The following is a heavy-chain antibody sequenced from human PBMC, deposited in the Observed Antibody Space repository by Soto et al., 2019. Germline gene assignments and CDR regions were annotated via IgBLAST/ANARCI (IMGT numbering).Heavy chain of an antibody. J-gene: IGHJ6*03. CDR3: ARGDGILTGYPNYMDV. V-gene: IGHV1-8*01. CDR1: GYTFTSYD. CDR2: MNPNSGNT. Sequence: ASVKVSCKASGYTFTSYDINWVRQATGQGLEWMGWMNPNSGNTGYAQKFQGRVTMTRNTSISTAYMELSSLRSEDTAVYYCARGDGILTGYPNYMDVWGKGTTVTVSS. D-gene: IGHD3-9*01.